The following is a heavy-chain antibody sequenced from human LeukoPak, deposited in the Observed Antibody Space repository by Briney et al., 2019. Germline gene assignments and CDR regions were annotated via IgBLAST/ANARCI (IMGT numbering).Heavy chain of an antibody. V-gene: IGHV4-30-4*07. J-gene: IGHJ5*02. CDR2: IYYSGST. CDR3: ASNQGSDGWFDP. CDR1: GGSISSGGYS. Sequence: PSETLSLTCAVSGGSISSGGYSWSWIRQPPGKGLEWIGYIYYSGSTYYNPSLKGRVTVSVDTSKNQFSLKLSSVTAADTAVYYCASNQGSDGWFDPWGQGTLVTVSS. D-gene: IGHD1-14*01.